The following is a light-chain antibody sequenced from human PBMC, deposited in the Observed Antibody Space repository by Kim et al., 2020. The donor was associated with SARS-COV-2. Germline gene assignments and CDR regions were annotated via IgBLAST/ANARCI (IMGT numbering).Light chain of an antibody. V-gene: IGKV2-28*01. CDR3: MQALQTPFT. J-gene: IGKJ3*01. CDR1: QSLQHRNGYTY. CDR2: LGS. Sequence: PDAISCRSRQSLQHRNGYTYLDWYLQRPGQSPQLLIHLGSNRASGVPDRCSGSGSGTDFTLKISRVEAEDAGVYYCMQALQTPFTFGPGTKVDIK.